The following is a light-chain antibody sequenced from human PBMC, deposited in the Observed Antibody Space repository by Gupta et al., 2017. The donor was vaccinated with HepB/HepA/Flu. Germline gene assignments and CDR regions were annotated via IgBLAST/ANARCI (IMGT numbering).Light chain of an antibody. CDR1: SRDVGSYNL. V-gene: IGLV2-23*02. CDR3: CSYAGSSTFGHV. CDR2: EVS. J-gene: IGLJ1*01. Sequence: SALTQPASVSGSPGQSITISCTGTSRDVGSYNLVSWYQQHPGKAPKLMIYEVSKRPSGVSNRFSGSKSGNTASLTISGLQAEDEADYYCCSYAGSSTFGHVFGTGTKVTVL.